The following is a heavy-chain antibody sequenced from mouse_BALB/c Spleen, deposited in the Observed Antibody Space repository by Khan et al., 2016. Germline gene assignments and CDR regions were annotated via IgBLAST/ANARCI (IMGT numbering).Heavy chain of an antibody. V-gene: IGHV14-3*02. CDR3: ARTSNGYYCALDY. CDR1: GFNIKDTY. CDR2: IDPANDNT. D-gene: IGHD2-2*01. J-gene: IGHJ4*01. Sequence: VQLKESGAELVKPGASVKLSCTASGFNIKDTYMHWVKQRPEQGLEWIGRIDPANDNTKYDPKFQGKATITADTSSNTAYLQRSSLTSEDTAVYYCARTSNGYYCALDYWGQGTSVPVSS.